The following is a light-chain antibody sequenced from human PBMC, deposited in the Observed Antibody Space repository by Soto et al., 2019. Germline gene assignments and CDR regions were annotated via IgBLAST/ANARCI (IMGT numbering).Light chain of an antibody. J-gene: IGLJ2*01. Sequence: QSALTQPASVSGSPGQSITISCTGTSSDVGGYKYVSWYQHHPGKAPKLIIYEVSNRASGVSNRFSGSKSGNTASLTISGLQAEDEADYYCSSYTISSTVVFGGGTKLTVL. CDR3: SSYTISSTVV. CDR2: EVS. V-gene: IGLV2-14*01. CDR1: SSDVGGYKY.